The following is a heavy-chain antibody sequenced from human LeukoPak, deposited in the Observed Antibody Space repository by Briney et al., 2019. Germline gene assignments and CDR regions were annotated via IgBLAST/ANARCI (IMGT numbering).Heavy chain of an antibody. CDR3: ARDLFPRGVVTAIAYYFDY. J-gene: IGHJ4*02. Sequence: GGSLRLSCVASGFTFISYAMSWVRQAPGKGLEWVSGVHGGAGTTYYADSVKGRFTISRDNSKNTLYLQMNSLRAEDTAVYYCARDLFPRGVVTAIAYYFDYWGQGTLVTVSS. D-gene: IGHD2-21*02. CDR2: VHGGAGTT. V-gene: IGHV3-23*01. CDR1: GFTFISYA.